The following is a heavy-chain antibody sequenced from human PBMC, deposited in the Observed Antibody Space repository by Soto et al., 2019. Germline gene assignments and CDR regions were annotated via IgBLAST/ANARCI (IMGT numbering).Heavy chain of an antibody. CDR3: ARDYCSSTSCYDRMFDY. CDR2: ISAYNGNT. V-gene: IGHV1-18*01. D-gene: IGHD2-2*01. CDR1: GYTFTSYG. J-gene: IGHJ4*02. Sequence: ASVKVSCKASGYTFTSYGISWVRQAPGQGLEWMGWISAYNGNTNYAQKLQGRVTMTTDTSTSTAYMELRSLRSDDTAVYYCARDYCSSTSCYDRMFDYWGQGTLVTVSS.